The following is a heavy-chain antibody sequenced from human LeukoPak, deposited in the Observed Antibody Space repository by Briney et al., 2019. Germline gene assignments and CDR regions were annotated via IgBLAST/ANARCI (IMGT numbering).Heavy chain of an antibody. D-gene: IGHD2-21*01. CDR1: GFTFSRYA. V-gene: IGHV3-23*01. Sequence: GGSLRLSCAASGFTFSRYAMGWVRQGPGKELEWVAGITDNGLARDYADSVKGRFTIYRDDSRSTLDLQMNSLRAEDTALYYCARDGLWGWAQYDYWGQGILVTVSS. CDR2: ITDNGLAR. J-gene: IGHJ4*02. CDR3: ARDGLWGWAQYDY.